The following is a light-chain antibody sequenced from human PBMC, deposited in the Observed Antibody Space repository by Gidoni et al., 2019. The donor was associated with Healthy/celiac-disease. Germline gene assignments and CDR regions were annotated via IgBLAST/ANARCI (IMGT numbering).Light chain of an antibody. Sequence: EIVLTQSPATLSLSPGERATLSCRPSQSVSSYLAWYQQKPGQAPRLLIYDASNRATGIPARFSGSGSGTDFTLTISSLEPEDFAVYYCQQRSNWPPRDTFGQGTKLEIK. V-gene: IGKV3-11*01. CDR1: QSVSSY. CDR2: DAS. CDR3: QQRSNWPPRDT. J-gene: IGKJ2*01.